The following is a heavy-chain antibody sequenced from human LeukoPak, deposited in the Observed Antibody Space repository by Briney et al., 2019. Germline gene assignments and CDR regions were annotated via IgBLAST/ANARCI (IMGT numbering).Heavy chain of an antibody. V-gene: IGHV3-48*01. J-gene: IGHJ4*02. Sequence: GGSLRLSCAGSGFTFTTYSMNWVRQAPGKGLEWVSYISSTSRTIYYADSVKGRFTISRDNAKNSLYPHMNSLRAEDTAVYYCARVGYTYGYFDYWGQGTLVTVPS. CDR3: ARVGYTYGYFDY. D-gene: IGHD5-18*01. CDR2: ISSTSRTI. CDR1: GFTFTTYS.